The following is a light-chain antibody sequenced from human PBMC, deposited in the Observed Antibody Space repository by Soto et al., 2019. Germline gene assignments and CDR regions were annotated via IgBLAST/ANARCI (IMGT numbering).Light chain of an antibody. CDR3: QQSCTTPLS. J-gene: IGKJ4*01. V-gene: IGKV4-1*01. CDR1: QSVLYSSYNKDF. CDR2: WPS. Sequence: DIVMTQSPDSLAVSLGERATINCKSSQSVLYSSYNKDFLSCYQQKSGQHPKLLIYWPSTREAEVPDRFSGGASGTDFTRTISILQAEDVAVYYCQQSCTTPLSCGGGTKVEIK.